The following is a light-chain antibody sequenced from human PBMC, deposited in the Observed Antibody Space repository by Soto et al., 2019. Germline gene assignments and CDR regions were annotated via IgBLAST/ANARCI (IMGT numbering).Light chain of an antibody. CDR1: TSNIGSNP. J-gene: IGLJ2*01. Sequence: QSVLTQPSSASGTPGQRVTISCSGSTSNIGSNPVNWYQQVPGTAPKLLIYSSNQRPSGVPDRFSGSKSGTSASLAISGLQSEDEADYYCAGWDDFLNGWVFGGGTQLTVL. CDR3: AGWDDFLNGWV. CDR2: SSN. V-gene: IGLV1-44*01.